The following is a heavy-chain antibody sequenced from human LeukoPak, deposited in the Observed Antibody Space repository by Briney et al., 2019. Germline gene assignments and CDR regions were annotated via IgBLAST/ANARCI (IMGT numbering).Heavy chain of an antibody. CDR2: IGISDTTT. CDR3: ARDSGVGGTFDY. CDR1: GFTFRSYA. V-gene: IGHV3-48*04. Sequence: GGSLRLSCTAAGFTFRSYAMSWVRQAPGKGLQWVSYIGISDTTTYYADSVKGRFTISRDNAKNSLYLQMSSLRAEDTAIYYCARDSGVGGTFDYWAQGSLLPVPS. D-gene: IGHD1-26*01. J-gene: IGHJ4*02.